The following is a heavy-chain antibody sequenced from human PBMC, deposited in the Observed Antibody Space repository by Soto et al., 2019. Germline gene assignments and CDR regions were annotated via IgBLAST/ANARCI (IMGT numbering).Heavy chain of an antibody. Sequence: EVQLVESGGGLVQPGRSLSLSCTASGFTFDDYAMHWLRQATGKGLEWVSGISWNSGSRRYAESVKGRFTISRDNAKNSLSLQMNSLRAEDTAVYYCAKDISGYISGSFDFWGQGILVSV. CDR1: GFTFDDYA. J-gene: IGHJ4*02. V-gene: IGHV3-9*01. CDR2: ISWNSGSR. D-gene: IGHD3-22*01. CDR3: AKDISGYISGSFDF.